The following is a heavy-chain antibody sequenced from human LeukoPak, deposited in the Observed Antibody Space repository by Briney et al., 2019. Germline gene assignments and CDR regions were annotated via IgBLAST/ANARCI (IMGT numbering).Heavy chain of an antibody. V-gene: IGHV4-59*08. CDR1: GGSISSYY. D-gene: IGHD4-23*01. J-gene: IGHJ4*02. Sequence: PSETLSLTCTVSGGSISSYYWSWIRQPPGKGLEWIGYIYYSGSTNYNPSLKSRVTISVDTSKNQFSLKLSSVTAADTAVYYCASNKNDYGGKSGGYYFDYWGQGTLVTVSS. CDR3: ASNKNDYGGKSGGYYFDY. CDR2: IYYSGST.